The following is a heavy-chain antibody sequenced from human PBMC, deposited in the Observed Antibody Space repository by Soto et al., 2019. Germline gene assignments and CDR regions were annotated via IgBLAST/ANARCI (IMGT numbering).Heavy chain of an antibody. Sequence: EVQLVESGGGLIQPGGSLRLSCAVSGFTVSNNYMSWVRQAPGKGLEGVSVIYSGGYTAYGDSVKGRFTISRDNSKNTLSLQENGRSAGAAAVYYRASQAGGGGYWGQGTLVTVSS. CDR2: IYSGGYT. CDR1: GFTVSNNY. V-gene: IGHV3-53*01. CDR3: ASQAGGGGY. D-gene: IGHD3-10*01. J-gene: IGHJ4*02.